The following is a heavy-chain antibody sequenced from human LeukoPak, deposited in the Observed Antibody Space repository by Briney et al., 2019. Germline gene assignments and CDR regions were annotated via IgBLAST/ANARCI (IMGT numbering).Heavy chain of an antibody. CDR3: ARGNGVVPAASQDDTFDI. D-gene: IGHD2-2*01. V-gene: IGHV1-2*02. Sequence: ASVKVSCKASGYTFTDYYMHWVRQAPRQGLEWMGWINPNSGGTDYAQKFQGRVTMTRDTSISTAYMELGRLRSDDTAVYYCARGNGVVPAASQDDTFDIWGQRTMVTVSS. CDR1: GYTFTDYY. CDR2: INPNSGGT. J-gene: IGHJ3*02.